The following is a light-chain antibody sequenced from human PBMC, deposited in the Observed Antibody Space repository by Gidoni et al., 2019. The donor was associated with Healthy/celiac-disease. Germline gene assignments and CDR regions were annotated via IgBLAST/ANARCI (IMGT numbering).Light chain of an antibody. J-gene: IGKJ4*01. Sequence: IVLTQSPATLSLSPGERATLSCRASQSVSSYLAWYQQKPGQAPRLLIYDASNRATGIPARCSGSGSGTDFTLTISSLEPKDFAVYYCQQRLTFGGGTKVEIK. V-gene: IGKV3-11*01. CDR3: QQRLT. CDR2: DAS. CDR1: QSVSSY.